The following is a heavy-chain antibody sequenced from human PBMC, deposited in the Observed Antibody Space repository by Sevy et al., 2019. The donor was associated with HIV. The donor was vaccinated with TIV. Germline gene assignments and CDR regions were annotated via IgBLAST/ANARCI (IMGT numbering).Heavy chain of an antibody. CDR1: GGSISSYY. CDR3: ARVKGYGEGAFDI. J-gene: IGHJ3*02. V-gene: IGHV4-59*01. Sequence: SETLSLTCTVSGGSISSYYWSWIRQPPGKGLEWIGNIYYSGSTNYNPSLKSRVTISVDTSKNQFSLKLSSVTAADTAVYYCARVKGYGEGAFDIWGQRTMVTVSS. CDR2: IYYSGST. D-gene: IGHD3-10*01.